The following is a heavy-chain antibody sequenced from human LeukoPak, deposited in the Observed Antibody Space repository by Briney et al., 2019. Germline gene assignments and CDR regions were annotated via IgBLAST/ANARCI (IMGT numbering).Heavy chain of an antibody. CDR3: ASWAPYTILGI. V-gene: IGHV1-69*06. J-gene: IGHJ3*02. CDR2: IIPIFGTA. D-gene: IGHD3-3*01. Sequence: SVKVSCKASGGTFSSYAISWVRQAPGQGLEWMGGIIPIFGTANYAQKFQGRVTITADKSTSTAYMELSSLRSEDTAVYYCASWAPYTILGIWGQGTMVTVSS. CDR1: GGTFSSYA.